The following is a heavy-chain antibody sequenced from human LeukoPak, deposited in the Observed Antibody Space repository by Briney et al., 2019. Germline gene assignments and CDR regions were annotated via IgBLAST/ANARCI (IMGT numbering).Heavy chain of an antibody. D-gene: IGHD5-24*01. CDR2: ISWNSGSI. J-gene: IGHJ6*02. CDR3: ARVPRRDGYNPSYGMDV. CDR1: GFTFDDYA. V-gene: IGHV3-9*01. Sequence: GGSLRLSCAASGFTFDDYAMHWVRQAPGKGLEWVSGISWNSGSIGYADSVKGRFTISRENAKNSLYLQMNSLRAGDTAVYYCARVPRRDGYNPSYGMDVWGQGTTVTVSS.